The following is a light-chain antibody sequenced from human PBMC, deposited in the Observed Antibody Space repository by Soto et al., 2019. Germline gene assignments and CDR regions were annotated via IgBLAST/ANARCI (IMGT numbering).Light chain of an antibody. V-gene: IGKV3-11*01. Sequence: ETVLTQSPGTLSLSPGERATLSCRASQTVGTYLAWYQQKPGQAPRLLVFGASSRATGVPDRFSGSGSGTDFTLTISGLEPEDFALYYCQQRSNWPPEITFGQGTRLEIK. CDR2: GAS. CDR1: QTVGTY. J-gene: IGKJ5*01. CDR3: QQRSNWPPEIT.